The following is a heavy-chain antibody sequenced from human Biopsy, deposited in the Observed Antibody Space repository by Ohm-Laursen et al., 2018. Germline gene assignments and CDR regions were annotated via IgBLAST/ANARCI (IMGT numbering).Heavy chain of an antibody. D-gene: IGHD3-22*01. CDR2: INHSGRT. Sequence: TLSLTCAVYGESFTGYYWSWIRQTPGKGLEWIGEINHSGRTNYNPSLESRVTISVDTSKNQFSLKVRSVTAADTAVYYCVRGVDYYDPYHYYALDVWGQGTTVTVSS. V-gene: IGHV4-34*01. J-gene: IGHJ6*02. CDR1: GESFTGYY. CDR3: VRGVDYYDPYHYYALDV.